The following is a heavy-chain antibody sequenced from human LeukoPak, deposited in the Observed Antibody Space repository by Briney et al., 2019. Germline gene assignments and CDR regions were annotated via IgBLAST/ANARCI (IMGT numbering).Heavy chain of an antibody. CDR1: GGSISSSNW. CDR3: ARDRITMVRGVIMAYYYGMDV. D-gene: IGHD3-10*01. J-gene: IGHJ6*04. V-gene: IGHV4-4*02. CDR2: IYHSGST. Sequence: PSGTLSLTCAVSGGSISSSNWWRWVRQPPGKGLEWIGEIYHSGSTNYNPSLKSRVTISVDKSKNQFSLKLSSVTAADTAVYYCARDRITMVRGVIMAYYYGMDVWGKGTTVTVSS.